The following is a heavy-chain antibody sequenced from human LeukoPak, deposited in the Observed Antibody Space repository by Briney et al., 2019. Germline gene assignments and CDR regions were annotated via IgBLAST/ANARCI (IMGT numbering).Heavy chain of an antibody. V-gene: IGHV3-9*01. Sequence: GGSLRLSCSASGFTFDDYAMHWVRQAPGRGLEWVSGSSWNSGSIGYADSVKGRFTISRDNAKNSLYLQMNSLRAEDTALYYCAKDIYGSGSHDAFHIWGQGTMVTVSS. J-gene: IGHJ3*02. D-gene: IGHD3-10*01. CDR3: AKDIYGSGSHDAFHI. CDR2: SSWNSGSI. CDR1: GFTFDDYA.